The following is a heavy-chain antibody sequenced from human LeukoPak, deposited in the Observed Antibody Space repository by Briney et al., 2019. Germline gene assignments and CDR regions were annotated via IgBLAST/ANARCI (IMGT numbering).Heavy chain of an antibody. V-gene: IGHV3-33*01. CDR3: ARGIFGSGSYPDF. CDR1: GFSFNTYA. D-gene: IGHD3-10*01. CDR2: IWHDGRQK. Sequence: GRTLSLSCAGSGFSFNTYAMHWVRQAPGQGLEWGALIWHDGRQKFHSNPGRGQFTISRDNSKNTVYLQLNNLRPEDTAVYYCARGIFGSGSYPDFWGQGTLVTVSS. J-gene: IGHJ4*02.